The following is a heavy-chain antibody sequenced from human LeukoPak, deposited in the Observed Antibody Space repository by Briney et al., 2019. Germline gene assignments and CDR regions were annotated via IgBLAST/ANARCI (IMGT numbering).Heavy chain of an antibody. CDR1: GFTFSSYW. V-gene: IGHV3-74*01. CDR3: AKDLLGKWGITGTTVSGSD. CDR2: INSDGSST. D-gene: IGHD1-7*01. Sequence: GGSLRLSCAASGFTFSSYWMHWVRQAPGKGLVWISRINSDGSSTSYADSVKGRFTISRDNAKNTLYLQMNSLRAEDTAVYYCAKDLLGKWGITGTTVSGSDWGQGTLVTVSS. J-gene: IGHJ4*02.